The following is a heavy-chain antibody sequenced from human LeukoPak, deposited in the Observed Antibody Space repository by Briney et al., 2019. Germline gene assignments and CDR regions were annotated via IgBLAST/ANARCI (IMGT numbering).Heavy chain of an antibody. Sequence: ASVKVSCKASGYTFTSYGISWVRQAPGQGLEWMGWISAYNGNTNYAQKLQGRVTMTRDTSISTAYMELSRLRSDDTAVYYCARNVIRGVITKGGSFDYWGQGTLVTVSS. D-gene: IGHD3-10*01. CDR3: ARNVIRGVITKGGSFDY. CDR1: GYTFTSYG. CDR2: ISAYNGNT. J-gene: IGHJ4*02. V-gene: IGHV1-18*01.